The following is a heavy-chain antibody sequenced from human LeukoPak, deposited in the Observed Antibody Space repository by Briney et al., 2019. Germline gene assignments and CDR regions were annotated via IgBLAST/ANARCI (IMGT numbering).Heavy chain of an antibody. CDR2: ISGGGGST. J-gene: IGHJ4*02. CDR3: AGFSRTIDY. CDR1: GFTFTSYS. Sequence: GGSLRLSCAASGFTFTSYSMNWVRQAPGKGLEWVSTISGGGGSTYYADSVKGRFTISRDNAKNSLYLQMNSLRAEDTAVYYCAGFSRTIDYWGQGTLVTVSS. V-gene: IGHV3-23*01. D-gene: IGHD2/OR15-2a*01.